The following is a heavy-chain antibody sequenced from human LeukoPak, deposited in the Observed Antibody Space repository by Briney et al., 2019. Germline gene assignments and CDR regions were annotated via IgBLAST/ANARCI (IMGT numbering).Heavy chain of an antibody. D-gene: IGHD2-15*01. CDR1: GYTFTDYY. Sequence: ASVKVSCKVSGYTFTDYYMHWAPQAPGKGLEWMGLVDPGEGETIYAEKFQGRVTIPAVTSTDPAYMELSSLRSEDAAVYYCATSWVDGWFDPWGQGTLVTVPS. V-gene: IGHV1-69-2*01. J-gene: IGHJ5*02. CDR2: VDPGEGET. CDR3: ATSWVDGWFDP.